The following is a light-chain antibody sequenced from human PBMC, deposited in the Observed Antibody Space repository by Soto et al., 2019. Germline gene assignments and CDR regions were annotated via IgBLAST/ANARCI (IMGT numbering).Light chain of an antibody. Sequence: EIVMTQSPVTLSVSPGERATLSCRASQSVSIHLAWYQQKPGQAPRLLIYDTSTRATGIPARFSGSGSGTEFTLTISSLQSEDFAVYYCQQYSNWPPITFGQGTRLEIK. V-gene: IGKV3-15*01. CDR1: QSVSIH. CDR3: QQYSNWPPIT. CDR2: DTS. J-gene: IGKJ5*01.